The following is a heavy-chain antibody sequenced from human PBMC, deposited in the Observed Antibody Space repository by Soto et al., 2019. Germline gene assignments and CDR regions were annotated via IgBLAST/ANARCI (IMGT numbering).Heavy chain of an antibody. Sequence: QVQLVQSGAEVKKPGSSVKVSCKASGGTFSSYAISWVRQAPGQGLEWMGGIIPIFGTANYAQKFQGRVTITADESTSTAYRELSSLRSEDTAVYYCASPMVRGVIPSSPPSSFDYWGQGTLVTVSS. CDR1: GGTFSSYA. CDR2: IIPIFGTA. D-gene: IGHD3-10*01. J-gene: IGHJ4*02. V-gene: IGHV1-69*01. CDR3: ASPMVRGVIPSSPPSSFDY.